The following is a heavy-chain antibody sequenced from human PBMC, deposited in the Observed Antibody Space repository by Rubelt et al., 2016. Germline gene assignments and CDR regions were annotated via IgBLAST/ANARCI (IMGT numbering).Heavy chain of an antibody. V-gene: IGHV3-7*02. J-gene: IGHJ3*02. D-gene: IGHD6-19*01. CDR3: ARGVWYSSGWYDAFDI. CDR2: IKEDGSDK. Sequence: CAASGFTFSDYSMHWVRQAPGTGLEWVAHIKEDGSDKHYVDSVKGRFTLSRDNAKQSVYLQMNSLRTEDTAVYYCARGVWYSSGWYDAFDIWGQGTMVTVSS. CDR1: GFTFSDYS.